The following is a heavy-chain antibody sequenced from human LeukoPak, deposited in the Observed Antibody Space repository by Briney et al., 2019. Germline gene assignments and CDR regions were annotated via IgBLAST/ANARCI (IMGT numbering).Heavy chain of an antibody. D-gene: IGHD6-13*01. CDR2: IRYDGSNK. J-gene: IGHJ4*02. Sequence: GGSLSLSCAASGFTFSSYGMHWVRQAPGKGLEWVAFIRYDGSNKYYADSVKGRFTISRDNSKNTLYLQMNSLRAEDTAVYYCAKFLAAAGISPFDYWGQGTLVTVSS. V-gene: IGHV3-30*02. CDR1: GFTFSSYG. CDR3: AKFLAAAGISPFDY.